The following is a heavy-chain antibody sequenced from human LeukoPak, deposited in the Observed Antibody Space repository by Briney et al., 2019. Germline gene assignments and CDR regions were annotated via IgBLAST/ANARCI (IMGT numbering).Heavy chain of an antibody. Sequence: QPGGSLRLSCAASGFTFSSYAMSWVRQAPGKGLEWVSAISSTGDRTYYADSVKGRFTLSRDNSEDTVYLEMNTLRDEDTAKYYCAKDAIAVVLGWLDPWGQGTLVTVSS. V-gene: IGHV3-23*01. CDR1: GFTFSSYA. CDR2: ISSTGDRT. D-gene: IGHD6-19*01. CDR3: AKDAIAVVLGWLDP. J-gene: IGHJ5*02.